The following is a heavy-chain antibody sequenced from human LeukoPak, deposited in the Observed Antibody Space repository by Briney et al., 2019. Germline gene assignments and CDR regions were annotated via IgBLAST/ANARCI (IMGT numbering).Heavy chain of an antibody. J-gene: IGHJ3*01. CDR2: IISTGTI. CDR1: GASISGYY. Sequence: PSETLSLTCTVSGASISGYYWSWIRQPPGKRLEWIGYIISTGTINYNPSLKSRVTISVDTSKNQFSLMLSSVTAADTAVYYCAREAPTDYAFDLWGQGTMVTVSS. CDR3: AREAPTDYAFDL. D-gene: IGHD3/OR15-3a*01. V-gene: IGHV4-59*12.